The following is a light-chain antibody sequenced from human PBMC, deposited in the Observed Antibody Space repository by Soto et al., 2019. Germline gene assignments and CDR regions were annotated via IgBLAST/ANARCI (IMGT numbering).Light chain of an antibody. J-gene: IGKJ1*01. Sequence: DIQMTQSPSTLSGSVGDRVTITCRASQTISSWLAWYQHKPGKAPKLLIYKASSLRSGVPSRFSGSGSGTEFTLTISSLQPDDFATYYCQQYNSYWAFGQGTKVDIK. V-gene: IGKV1-5*03. CDR3: QQYNSYWA. CDR1: QTISSW. CDR2: KAS.